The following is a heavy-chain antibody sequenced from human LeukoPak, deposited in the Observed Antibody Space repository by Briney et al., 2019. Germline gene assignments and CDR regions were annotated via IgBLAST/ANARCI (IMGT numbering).Heavy chain of an antibody. CDR3: ARDMKSSVGSSGYYYWDY. V-gene: IGHV1-69*05. Sequence: GASVKVSCKASGYTFTGYYMHSVRQAPGQGLEWMGGIIPIFGTANYAQKFQGRVTITTDESTSTAYMELSSLRSEDTAVYYCARDMKSSVGSSGYYYWDYWGQGTLVTVSS. CDR1: GYTFTGYY. J-gene: IGHJ4*02. D-gene: IGHD3-22*01. CDR2: IIPIFGTA.